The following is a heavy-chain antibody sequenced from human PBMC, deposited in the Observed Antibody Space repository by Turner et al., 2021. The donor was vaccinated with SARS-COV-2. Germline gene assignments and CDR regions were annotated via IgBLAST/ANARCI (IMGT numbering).Heavy chain of an antibody. V-gene: IGHV1-24*01. D-gene: IGHD2-2*01. J-gene: IGHJ5*02. Sequence: QVQLVQSGAAVKKPGASVTVSCKISGYTLTELSMYWVRQAPGKGLEWMGGFDPEDGETIYAQNFQGRVTMTEDTSTDTAYMELSSLRSEDTAVYFCATGYQLRVNWFDPWGQGTLVTVSS. CDR2: FDPEDGET. CDR3: ATGYQLRVNWFDP. CDR1: GYTLTELS.